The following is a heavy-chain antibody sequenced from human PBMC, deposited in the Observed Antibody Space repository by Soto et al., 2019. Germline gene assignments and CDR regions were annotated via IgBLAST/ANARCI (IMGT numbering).Heavy chain of an antibody. Sequence: QLQLQESGPGLVKPSETLSLTCTVSGGSISSSSYYWGWIRQPPGKGLEWIGSIYYSGSTYYNPSLKSRVTISVDTSKNQSSLKLSSVTAADTAVYYCARLQRRYYYGSGIIDYWGQGTLVTVSS. CDR2: IYYSGST. CDR3: ARLQRRYYYGSGIIDY. D-gene: IGHD3-10*01. V-gene: IGHV4-39*01. CDR1: GGSISSSSYY. J-gene: IGHJ4*02.